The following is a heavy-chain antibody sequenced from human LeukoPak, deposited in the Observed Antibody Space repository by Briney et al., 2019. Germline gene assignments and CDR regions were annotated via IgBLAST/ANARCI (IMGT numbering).Heavy chain of an antibody. D-gene: IGHD6-19*01. J-gene: IGHJ4*02. Sequence: GGSLRLSCAASGFIFSNYALSGVRQAPGKELEGVSAICGGGTTYYAHSVKGRFTNSRDNSRNTLYLQMKSLRAEDTAIYYCAKDLRIASSGWYNEVDYWGQGTLVTVSS. CDR2: ICGGGTT. V-gene: IGHV3-23*01. CDR3: AKDLRIASSGWYNEVDY. CDR1: GFIFSNYA.